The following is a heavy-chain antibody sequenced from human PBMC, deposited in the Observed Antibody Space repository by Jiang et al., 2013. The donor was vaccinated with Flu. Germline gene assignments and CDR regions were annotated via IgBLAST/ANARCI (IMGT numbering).Heavy chain of an antibody. CDR3: ARVVLLWFGAGYYFDY. J-gene: IGHJ4*02. Sequence: QLVESGGGLVQPGGSLRLSCAASGFTFSDHYMDWVRQAPGKGLEWVGRTRNKANSYTTEYAASVKGRFTISRDDSKNSLYLQMNSLKTEDTAVYYCARVVLLWFGAGYYFDYWGQGTLVTVSS. D-gene: IGHD3-10*01. CDR1: GFTFSDHY. CDR2: TRNKANSYTT. V-gene: IGHV3-72*01.